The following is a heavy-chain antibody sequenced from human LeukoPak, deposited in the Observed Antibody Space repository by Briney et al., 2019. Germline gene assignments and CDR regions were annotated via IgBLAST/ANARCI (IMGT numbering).Heavy chain of an antibody. CDR3: AREIVGAPTPGAY. CDR1: CGSISNYY. Sequence: SETLSLTCTVSCGSISNYYWSWIRQPPGKGMEWIGYIYYSGSTNYNPSLKSRVTISVDTSKNQFSLKLSSVTAADTAVYYCAREIVGAPTPGAYWGQGILVTVSS. J-gene: IGHJ4*02. CDR2: IYYSGST. V-gene: IGHV4-59*01. D-gene: IGHD1-26*01.